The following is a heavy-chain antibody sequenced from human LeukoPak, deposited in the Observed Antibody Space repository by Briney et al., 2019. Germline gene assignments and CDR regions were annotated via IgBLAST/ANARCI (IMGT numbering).Heavy chain of an antibody. CDR1: GFTFSSYW. J-gene: IGHJ4*02. V-gene: IGHV3-74*01. Sequence: PGGSLRLSCAASGFTFSSYWMSWVRQAPGKGLVWVSRVDYDGINTNYADSVKGRFTISRDNAKNTLYLQMNSLRAEDTAVYYCARERGYSYGYSDYWGQGTLVTVSS. CDR3: ARERGYSYGYSDY. CDR2: VDYDGINT. D-gene: IGHD5-18*01.